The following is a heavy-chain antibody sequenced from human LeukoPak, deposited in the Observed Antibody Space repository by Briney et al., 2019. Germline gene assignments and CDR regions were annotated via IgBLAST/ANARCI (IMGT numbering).Heavy chain of an antibody. CDR1: GFTFSSYA. J-gene: IGHJ4*02. CDR2: ISSSGENT. CDR3: AKAGSGTYYDY. Sequence: GGSLRLSCAASGFTFSSYAMNWVRQAPGRGLEWVSTISSSGENTYYADSVKGRFTISRDNSKNTLFLQMNSLRAEDTAIYYCAKAGSGTYYDYWGQGTLVTVSS. V-gene: IGHV3-23*01. D-gene: IGHD1-26*01.